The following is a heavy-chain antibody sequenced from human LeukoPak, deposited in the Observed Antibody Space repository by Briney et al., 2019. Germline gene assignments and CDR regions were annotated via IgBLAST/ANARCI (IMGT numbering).Heavy chain of an antibody. Sequence: GGSLRLSCAASGFTFSDYSMHWVRQAPGKGLNWVAFIRYDGNNKYYADSVKGRFTISRDNSKNTLYLQMNSLRAEDTAVYYCAKDTDGSGSSFDYWGQGTLVTVSS. V-gene: IGHV3-30*02. J-gene: IGHJ4*02. CDR3: AKDTDGSGSSFDY. CDR2: IRYDGNNK. D-gene: IGHD3-10*01. CDR1: GFTFSDYS.